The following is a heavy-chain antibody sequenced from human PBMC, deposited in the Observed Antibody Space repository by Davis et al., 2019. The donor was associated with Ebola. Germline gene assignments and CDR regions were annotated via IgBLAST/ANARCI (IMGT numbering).Heavy chain of an antibody. J-gene: IGHJ5*02. CDR2: ISGSGGST. Sequence: GESLKISCAASGFTFSSYAMSWVRQAPGKGLEWVSAISGSGGSTYYADSVKGRFTISRDNSKNTLYLQMNSLRAEDTAVYYCARGDKVDPWGQGTLVTVSS. D-gene: IGHD2-21*01. V-gene: IGHV3-23*01. CDR1: GFTFSSYA. CDR3: ARGDKVDP.